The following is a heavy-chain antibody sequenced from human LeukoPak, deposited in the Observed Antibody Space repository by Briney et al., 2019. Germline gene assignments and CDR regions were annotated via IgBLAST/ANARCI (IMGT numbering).Heavy chain of an antibody. Sequence: GGALRLSCAASRFTFSSYEMNWVRQAPGKGLEWISYISSSCSTIYYADSVKGRFTISRDNAKNSLYLQMNSLRAEDTAVYYCARGGITMIVYDYWGQGTLVTVSS. CDR1: RFTFSSYE. CDR2: ISSSCSTI. D-gene: IGHD3-22*01. CDR3: ARGGITMIVYDY. J-gene: IGHJ4*02. V-gene: IGHV3-48*03.